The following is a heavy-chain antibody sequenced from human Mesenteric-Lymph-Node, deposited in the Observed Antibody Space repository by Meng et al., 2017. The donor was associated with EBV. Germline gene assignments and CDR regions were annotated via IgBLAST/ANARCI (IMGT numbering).Heavy chain of an antibody. J-gene: IGHJ5*02. D-gene: IGHD4-17*01. CDR2: INPNSGGT. CDR3: TRGSTVTTNWFDP. Sequence: VNVMQSGPDVKKPGASVRVSCKASGYTFTGYYMHWVRQAPGQGLEWMGWINPNSGGTNYAQKFQGWVTMTRDTSISTAYMELSRLRSDDTAVYFCTRGSTVTTNWFDPWGQGTLVTVSS. CDR1: GYTFTGYY. V-gene: IGHV1-2*04.